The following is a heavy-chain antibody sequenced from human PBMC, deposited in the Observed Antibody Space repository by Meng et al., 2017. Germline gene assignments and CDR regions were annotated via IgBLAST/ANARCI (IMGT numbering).Heavy chain of an antibody. Sequence: QGQLVEHGGGLVKPGGSLRLSCAASVFTFSDYYMSWIRQDPGKGLEWVSYISSSGSNIYYADSVKGRFTISRDNAKNSLYLQMNSLRAEDTAVYYCASVSGSYFVHWGQGTLVTVSS. V-gene: IGHV3-11*01. CDR2: ISSSGSNI. CDR3: ASVSGSYFVH. CDR1: VFTFSDYY. J-gene: IGHJ4*02. D-gene: IGHD1-26*01.